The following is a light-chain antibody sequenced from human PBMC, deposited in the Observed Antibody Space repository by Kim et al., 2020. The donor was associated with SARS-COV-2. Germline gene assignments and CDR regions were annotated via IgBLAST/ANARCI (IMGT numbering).Light chain of an antibody. CDR1: QTIAAY. CDR2: ASS. CDR3: QQNYRIPLT. Sequence: DIHMTQSPSSLSASLGDTVTITCRSSQTIAAYLNWYQQRPGKPPKLLIFASSSLQNGVPSRFSGSGSETDFTLTITSLQPDDFATYYCQQNYRIPLTFGQGTRLEIK. J-gene: IGKJ5*01. V-gene: IGKV1-39*01.